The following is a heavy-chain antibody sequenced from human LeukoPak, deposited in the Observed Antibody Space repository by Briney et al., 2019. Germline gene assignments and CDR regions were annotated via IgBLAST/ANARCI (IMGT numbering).Heavy chain of an antibody. CDR3: ARGVGVAIAVAGTFDY. CDR1: GYTFTGYY. V-gene: IGHV1-2*04. J-gene: IGHJ4*02. Sequence: ASVKVSCKASGYTFTGYYMHWVRQAPGQGLEWMGWINPNSGGTNYAQKFQGWVTMTRDTSISTAYMELSRLRSDDTAVYYCARGVGVAIAVAGTFDYWGKGTLVTVSS. D-gene: IGHD6-19*01. CDR2: INPNSGGT.